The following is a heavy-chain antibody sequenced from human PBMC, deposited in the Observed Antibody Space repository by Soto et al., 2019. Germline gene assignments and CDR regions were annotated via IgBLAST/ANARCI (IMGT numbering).Heavy chain of an antibody. CDR3: ARGYYDSSGQSNTFDI. V-gene: IGHV4-59*01. D-gene: IGHD3-22*01. J-gene: IGHJ3*02. Sequence: SETLSLTCTVSGACISSSYWSWIRQSPGKGLEWIGYVYYSGSTNYNPSLKSRVTISVDTSKNQFSLKLSSVTAADTAVYYCARGYYDSSGQSNTFDIWGQGTMVTVSS. CDR1: GACISSSY. CDR2: VYYSGST.